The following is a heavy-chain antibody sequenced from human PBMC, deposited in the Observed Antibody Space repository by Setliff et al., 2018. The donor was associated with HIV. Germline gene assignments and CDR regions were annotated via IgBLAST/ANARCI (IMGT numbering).Heavy chain of an antibody. CDR2: IFHSGSA. Sequence: SETLSLTCAVSGFSVNSDYYWAWIRQSPGRGLEWLGQIFHSGSARYNPSIGGRLTMSIDTSRDQFSLRLTSLTASDTAIYYCPRLWLYNEGDKPRFDPWGQG. CDR3: PRLWLYNEGDKPRFDP. D-gene: IGHD1-20*01. V-gene: IGHV4-38-2*01. CDR1: GFSVNSDYY. J-gene: IGHJ5*02.